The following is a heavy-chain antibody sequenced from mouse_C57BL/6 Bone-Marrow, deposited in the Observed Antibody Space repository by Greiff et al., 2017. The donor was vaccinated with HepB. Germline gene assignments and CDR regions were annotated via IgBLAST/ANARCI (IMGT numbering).Heavy chain of an antibody. CDR2: IDPENGDT. CDR3: TTGDYDARDAMDY. CDR1: GFNIKDDY. D-gene: IGHD2-4*01. J-gene: IGHJ4*01. Sequence: EVQLQQSGAELVRPGASVKLSCTASGFNIKDDYMHWVKQRPEQGLEWIGWIDPENGDTEYASKFQGKATITADTSSNTAYLQLSSLTSEDTAVYYCTTGDYDARDAMDYWGQGTSVTVSS. V-gene: IGHV14-4*01.